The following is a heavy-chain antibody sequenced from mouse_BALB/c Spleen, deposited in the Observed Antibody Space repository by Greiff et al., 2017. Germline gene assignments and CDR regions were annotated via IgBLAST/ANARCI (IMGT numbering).Heavy chain of an antibody. CDR3: ARGYYYGSSYWYFDV. CDR2: INPSSGYT. CDR1: GYTFTSYT. D-gene: IGHD1-1*01. J-gene: IGHJ1*01. Sequence: VQLQQSGAELARPGASVKMSCKASGYTFTSYTMHWVKQRPGQGLEWIGYINPSSGYTNYNQKFKDKATLTADKSSSTAYMQLSSLTSEDSAVYDCARGYYYGSSYWYFDVWGAGTTVTVSS. V-gene: IGHV1-4*01.